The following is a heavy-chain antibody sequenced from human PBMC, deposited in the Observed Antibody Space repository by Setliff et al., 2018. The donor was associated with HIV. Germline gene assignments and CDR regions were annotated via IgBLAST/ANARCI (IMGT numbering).Heavy chain of an antibody. J-gene: IGHJ6*03. CDR3: ARDRGIAALSYYYYYMDV. V-gene: IGHV4-61*09. CDR2: IYTSGST. CDR1: GGSISSGSYY. D-gene: IGHD6-25*01. Sequence: PSETLSLTCTVSGGSISSGSYYWSWIRQPAGKGLEWIGHIYTSGSTNYNPSLKSRVTISVDTSKNQFSLKLSSVTAADTAVYYCARDRGIAALSYYYYYMDVRGKGTTVTVSS.